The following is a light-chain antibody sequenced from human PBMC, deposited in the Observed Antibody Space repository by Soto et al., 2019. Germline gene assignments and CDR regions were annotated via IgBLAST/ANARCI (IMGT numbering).Light chain of an antibody. CDR2: DAS. J-gene: IGKJ4*01. CDR1: QGIGSA. Sequence: AIQLTQSPSSLSASVGDRVSITCRASQGIGSALAWYQLKPGAAPALLIYDASTLESGVPSRFSGSRSGADFTLTISSLQPEDFATYYCQNFRSSAISFGGGT. CDR3: QNFRSSAIS. V-gene: IGKV1-13*02.